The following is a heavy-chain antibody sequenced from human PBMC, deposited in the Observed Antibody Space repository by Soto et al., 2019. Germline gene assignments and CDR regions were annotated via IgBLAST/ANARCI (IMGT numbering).Heavy chain of an antibody. CDR1: GFAFRTYG. Sequence: QVQLVESGGGVVQPGRSLRLSCAASGFAFRTYGMHWVRQAPGKGLEWVAVISYDGSSKYYADSVKGRFTISRDNSKNTLSLHLNSLRAEDKAVYYCAKDNPFFDYGGQGTLVTVSS. J-gene: IGHJ4*02. V-gene: IGHV3-30*18. CDR3: AKDNPFFDY. CDR2: ISYDGSSK.